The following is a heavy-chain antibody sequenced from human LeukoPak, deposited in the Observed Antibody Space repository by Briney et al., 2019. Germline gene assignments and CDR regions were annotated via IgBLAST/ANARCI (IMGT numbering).Heavy chain of an antibody. D-gene: IGHD3-3*01. J-gene: IGHJ1*01. V-gene: IGHV3-30*04. CDR2: ISYDGSNK. CDR3: ARADFWSGYYTAEYFQH. Sequence: GRSLRLSCAASGFTFSSYAIHWVRQAPGKGLEWVAVISYDGSNKYYADSVKGRFTISRDNSKNTLYLQMNSLRAEDTAVYYCARADFWSGYYTAEYFQHWGQGTLVTVSS. CDR1: GFTFSSYA.